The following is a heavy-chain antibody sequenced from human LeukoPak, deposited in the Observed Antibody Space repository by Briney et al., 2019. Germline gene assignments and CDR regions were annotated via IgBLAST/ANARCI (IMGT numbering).Heavy chain of an antibody. CDR3: AKAHDSSGYYYEGY. CDR2: ISGSGGST. J-gene: IGHJ4*02. V-gene: IGHV3-23*01. CDR1: GFTFSSYA. Sequence: PGGSPRLSCAASGFTFSSYAMSWVRQAPGKGLEWVSAISGSGGSTYYADSVKGRFTISRDNSKNTLYLQMNSLRAEDTAVYYCAKAHDSSGYYYEGYWGQGTLVTVSS. D-gene: IGHD3-22*01.